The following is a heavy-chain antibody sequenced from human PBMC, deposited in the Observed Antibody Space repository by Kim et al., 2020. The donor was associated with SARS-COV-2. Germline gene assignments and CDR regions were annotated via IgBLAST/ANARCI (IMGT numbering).Heavy chain of an antibody. D-gene: IGHD5-18*01. Sequence: SETLSLTCAVYGGSFSGYYWSWIRQPPGKGLEWIGEINHSGSTNYNPSLKSRVTISVDTSKNQFSLKLSSVTAADTAVYYCARGKYSYGYPPFFLFDYWGQGTLVTVSS. J-gene: IGHJ4*02. CDR2: INHSGST. CDR3: ARGKYSYGYPPFFLFDY. CDR1: GGSFSGYY. V-gene: IGHV4-34*01.